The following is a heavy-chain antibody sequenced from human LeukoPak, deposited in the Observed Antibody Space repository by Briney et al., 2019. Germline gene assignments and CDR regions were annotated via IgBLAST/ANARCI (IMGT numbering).Heavy chain of an antibody. CDR1: GYSFTSYW. D-gene: IGHD1-26*01. CDR2: IYPGDSDT. J-gene: IGHJ5*02. V-gene: IGHV5-51*01. CDR3: ARRVRESYSPHNWFDP. Sequence: GESLKISCKGSGYSFTSYWIGWVRQMPGKGLEWMGIIYPGDSDTRYSPSFQGQVTISADKSISTAYLQWSSLKASDTAMYYCARRVRESYSPHNWFDPWGQGTLVTVSS.